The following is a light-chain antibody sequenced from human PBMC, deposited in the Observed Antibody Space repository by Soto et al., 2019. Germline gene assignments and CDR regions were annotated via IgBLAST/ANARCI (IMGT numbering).Light chain of an antibody. J-gene: IGLJ1*01. V-gene: IGLV2-23*01. CDR2: EGN. Sequence: QSALTQPASVSGSPGQSITISFTGTSSAVGGSNLVSWYRQYPGEVPKLIIFEGNKRPSGVSDRFSGPKSGNTAVLTNPGPQAEDQACYYCCSYAGFSSVVFGAGTKGTVL. CDR1: SSAVGGSNL. CDR3: CSYAGFSSVV.